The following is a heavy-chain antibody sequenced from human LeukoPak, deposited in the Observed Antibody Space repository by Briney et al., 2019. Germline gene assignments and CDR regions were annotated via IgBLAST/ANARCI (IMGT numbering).Heavy chain of an antibody. CDR1: GFTFSSYS. CDR2: ISGAAGSI. Sequence: GGSLRLSCAASGFTFSSYSMSWVRQAPGRGREWVLAISGAAGSIYYADSVRGRFTISRVNSQDSLYMQMSSRRVEDTAVYYCAKLLIRGHCYWGLGTLVAVSS. J-gene: IGHJ4*02. V-gene: IGHV3-23*01. CDR3: AKLLIRGHCY.